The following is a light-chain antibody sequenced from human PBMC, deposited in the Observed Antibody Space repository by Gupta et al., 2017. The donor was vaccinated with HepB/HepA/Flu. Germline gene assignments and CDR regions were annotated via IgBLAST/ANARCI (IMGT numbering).Light chain of an antibody. CDR3: QKYYTAPRT. CDR2: GTS. Sequence: IQMTPSPSSLSASIAARVTITCRASQDINKYLAWYQVKPGKVPKLLMFGTSAVQSGVPSRFSGSGSGTXFTLTIXSLQAEDVAIYYCQKYYTAPRTFGXGTKLEIK. CDR1: QDINKY. J-gene: IGKJ4*01. V-gene: IGKV1-27*01.